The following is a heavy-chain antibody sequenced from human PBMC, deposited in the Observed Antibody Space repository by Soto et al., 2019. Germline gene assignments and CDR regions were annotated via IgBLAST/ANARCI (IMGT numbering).Heavy chain of an antibody. CDR2: IFPSDSDT. J-gene: IGHJ5*02. V-gene: IGHV5-51*01. Sequence: GESLKISCRTSGYRFTSYWIAWVRQMPGKGLEWMGIIFPSDSDTRYSPSFQGQVTISADRSTSTVFLQWASLKAPDTAVYFCARKDKSGYFTWLDPWGQGTLVTVYS. CDR3: ARKDKSGYFTWLDP. D-gene: IGHD3-22*01. CDR1: GYRFTSYW.